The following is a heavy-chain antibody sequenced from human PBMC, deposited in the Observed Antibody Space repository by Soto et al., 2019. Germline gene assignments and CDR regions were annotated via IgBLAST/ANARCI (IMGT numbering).Heavy chain of an antibody. CDR3: GRVLKPCQGLDD. Sequence: GGSLRLSCAASGFTFDDYAMHWVRQAPGKGLEWVSGISWNIDPIGYADSVKGRFTISRDNAKNFLYLQMNSLRAEDTAFYYCGRVLKPCQGLDDWGQGTQVTVSS. CDR2: ISWNIDPI. V-gene: IGHV3-9*01. D-gene: IGHD3-10*01. J-gene: IGHJ4*03. CDR1: GFTFDDYA.